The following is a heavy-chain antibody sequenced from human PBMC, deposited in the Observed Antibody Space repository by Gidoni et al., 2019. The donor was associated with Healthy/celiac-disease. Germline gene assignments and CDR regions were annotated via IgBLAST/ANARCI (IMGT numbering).Heavy chain of an antibody. Sequence: QVQLVESGGGVVQPGRSLRLSCAASGFTFSSSGMHWVRQAPGKGLEWVAVISYDGSNKYYADSVKGRFTISRDNSKNTLYLQMNSLRAEDTAVYYCSAAPYYYYGMDVWGKGTTVTVSS. V-gene: IGHV3-30*03. CDR2: ISYDGSNK. CDR1: GFTFSSSG. J-gene: IGHJ6*04. D-gene: IGHD2-2*01. CDR3: SAAPYYYYGMDV.